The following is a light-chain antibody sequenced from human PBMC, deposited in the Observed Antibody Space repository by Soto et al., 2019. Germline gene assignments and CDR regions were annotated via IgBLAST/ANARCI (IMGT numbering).Light chain of an antibody. J-gene: IGKJ1*01. CDR3: QHYDTFPWT. V-gene: IGKV1-5*03. Sequence: DIQMTQSPSTLSASIGDRVTITCRASQSIGRWLAWYQQKPGKAPDLLMYEVSTLESGVPSRFSGSGSGTDFTLTISSLQPDDFATYYCQHYDTFPWTFGQGTKVEVK. CDR2: EVS. CDR1: QSIGRW.